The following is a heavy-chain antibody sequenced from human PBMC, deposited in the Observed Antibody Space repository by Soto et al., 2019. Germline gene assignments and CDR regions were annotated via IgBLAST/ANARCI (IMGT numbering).Heavy chain of an antibody. CDR3: ARVSSVAARPEGNY. D-gene: IGHD6-6*01. CDR1: GGSISSGGYY. CDR2: IYYSGST. V-gene: IGHV4-31*03. Sequence: PSETLSLTCTVSGGSISSGGYYWSWIRQHPGKGLEWIGYIYYSGSTYYNPSLKSRVTISVDTSKNQFSLKLSSVTAADTAVYYCARVSSVAARPEGNYWGQGTLVTVSS. J-gene: IGHJ4*02.